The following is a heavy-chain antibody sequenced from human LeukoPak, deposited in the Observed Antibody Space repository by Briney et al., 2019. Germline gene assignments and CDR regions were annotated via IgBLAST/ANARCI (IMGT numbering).Heavy chain of an antibody. CDR1: GLTYTNYA. Sequence: GESLRLSCAASGLTYTNYAMGWVRQAPGKGLEWVSSISGSGDSTYYADSVKGRFTVSRDDSKSTLYLQMNNLSAEDTAVFYCAKHGGYSSFHYWGQSTLVTVSS. CDR3: AKHGGYSSFHY. J-gene: IGHJ1*01. V-gene: IGHV3-23*01. CDR2: ISGSGDST. D-gene: IGHD3-22*01.